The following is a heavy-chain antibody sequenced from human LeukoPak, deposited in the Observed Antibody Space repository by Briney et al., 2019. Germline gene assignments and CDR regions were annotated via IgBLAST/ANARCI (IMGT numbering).Heavy chain of an antibody. CDR3: AKDISGGDCPDY. CDR2: ISYDGSNK. CDR1: GFIFSHYG. D-gene: IGHD2-21*02. J-gene: IGHJ4*02. Sequence: GGSLRLSCAASGFIFSHYGMHWVRQAPGKGLEWVAVISYDGSNKYYADSVKGRFTISRDNSKNTLYLQMNSLRAEDTAVYYCAKDISGGDCPDYWGQGTLVTVSS. V-gene: IGHV3-30*18.